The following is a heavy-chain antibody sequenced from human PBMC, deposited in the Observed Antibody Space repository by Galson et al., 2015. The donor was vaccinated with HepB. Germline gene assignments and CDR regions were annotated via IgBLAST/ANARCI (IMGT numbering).Heavy chain of an antibody. J-gene: IGHJ4*02. CDR1: GGSFSNSDYY. CDR3: SRRGNGFNLPDFDY. D-gene: IGHD5-24*01. Sequence: LSLTCTVSGGSFSNSDYYWAWIRQSPGKGLEWIGSIYYRGRTYYHPSLKSRITMSVDTSKNQFSLKLTSVTAADTAVYFCSRRGNGFNLPDFDYWGQGSLVTVSS. V-gene: IGHV4-39*01. CDR2: IYYRGRT.